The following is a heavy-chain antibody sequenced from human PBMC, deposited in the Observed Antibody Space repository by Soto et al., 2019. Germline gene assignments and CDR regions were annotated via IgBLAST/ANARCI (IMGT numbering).Heavy chain of an antibody. CDR1: GGSISSYY. D-gene: IGHD3-22*01. J-gene: IGHJ1*01. V-gene: IGHV4-4*07. CDR2: IYTSGST. Sequence: SDTLLHTCTAPGGSISSYYCSWILQPAGKGLHRIGRIYTSGSTNYNPSLDSRVTMSVDTSKNQFSLKLSSVTAADTAVYYSASVNSYYDSSGYYVQYFQHWGQGTLEAVSS. CDR3: ASVNSYYDSSGYYVQYFQH.